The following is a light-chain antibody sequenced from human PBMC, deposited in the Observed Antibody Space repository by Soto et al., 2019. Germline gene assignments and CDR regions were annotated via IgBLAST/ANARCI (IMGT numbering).Light chain of an antibody. Sequence: QSVLTQPPSVSGAPGQRVTISCTGSSSNIGAGYDVHWYQQLPGTAPKLLIYGNSNRPSGVPDRFSGSKSGNTASLTISGLQAEDEADYYCSSYTSSSTSEFGGGTKLTVL. CDR1: SSNIGAGYD. J-gene: IGLJ3*02. V-gene: IGLV1-40*01. CDR3: SSYTSSSTSE. CDR2: GNS.